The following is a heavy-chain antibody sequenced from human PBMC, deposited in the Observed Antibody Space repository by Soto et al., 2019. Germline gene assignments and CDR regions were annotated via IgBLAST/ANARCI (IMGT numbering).Heavy chain of an antibody. D-gene: IGHD4-17*01. CDR2: ISGSGGST. J-gene: IGHJ4*02. V-gene: IGHV3-23*01. Sequence: EVQLLESGGGLVQPGGSLRLSCAASGFTFSSYATSWVRQAPGKGLEWFSAISGSGGSTYYADSVKGRFTISRENSKNTQYLQMNSLRAEDTAVYYCAKSYGGNPTDFDYWGQGTLVTVSS. CDR3: AKSYGGNPTDFDY. CDR1: GFTFSSYA.